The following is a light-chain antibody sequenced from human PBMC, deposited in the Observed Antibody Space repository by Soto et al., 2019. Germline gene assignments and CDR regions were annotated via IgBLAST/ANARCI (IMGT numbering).Light chain of an antibody. V-gene: IGLV2-14*01. Sequence: QAVVTQPASVSGSPGQSITISCTGTSSDVGGYNYVSWYQQHPGKAPKVIIFEVSNRPSGVSNRFSGSKSGNTASLTISGLLAEDEADYYCNSYTRSRSYVFGTGTKLTVL. CDR2: EVS. CDR3: NSYTRSRSYV. J-gene: IGLJ1*01. CDR1: SSDVGGYNY.